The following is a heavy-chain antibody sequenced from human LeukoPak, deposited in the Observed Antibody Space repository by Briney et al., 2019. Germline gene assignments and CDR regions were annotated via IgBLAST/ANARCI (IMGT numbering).Heavy chain of an antibody. CDR3: ARVRLVRGVMRPYYYGMDV. J-gene: IGHJ6*02. V-gene: IGHV4-59*01. CDR2: IYYSGST. CDR1: GGSISSYY. D-gene: IGHD3-10*01. Sequence: SETLSLTCTVSGGSISSYYWSWIRQPPGKGLEWIGYIYYSGSTNYNPSLKSRVTISVDTSKNQFSLKPSSVTAADTAVYYCARVRLVRGVMRPYYYGMDVWGQGTTVTVSS.